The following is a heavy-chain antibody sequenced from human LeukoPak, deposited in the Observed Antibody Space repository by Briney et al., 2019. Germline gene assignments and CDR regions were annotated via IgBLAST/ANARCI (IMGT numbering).Heavy chain of an antibody. J-gene: IGHJ3*02. Sequence: ASVKVSCKASGYTFTGYYMHWVRQAPGQGLEWMGWINPNSGGTNYAQKFQGWVTMTRDTSISTAYMELSRLRSDDTAVYYCARSDYGDPVDAFDIWGQGTMVTVSS. D-gene: IGHD4-17*01. CDR3: ARSDYGDPVDAFDI. CDR1: GYTFTGYY. V-gene: IGHV1-2*04. CDR2: INPNSGGT.